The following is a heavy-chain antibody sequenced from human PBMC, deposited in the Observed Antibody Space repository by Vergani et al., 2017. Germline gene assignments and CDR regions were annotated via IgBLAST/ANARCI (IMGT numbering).Heavy chain of an antibody. D-gene: IGHD1-26*01. J-gene: IGHJ4*02. CDR2: FDPEDGET. CDR1: GYTLTELS. Sequence: QVQLVQSGAEVKKPGASVKVSCKVSGYTLTELSMHWVRQAPGKGLEWMGGFDPEDGETIYAQKFQGRVTITADESTSTAYMELSSLRSEDTAVYYCARGSGSLLGEVFNYWGQGTLVTVSS. V-gene: IGHV1-24*01. CDR3: ARGSGSLLGEVFNY.